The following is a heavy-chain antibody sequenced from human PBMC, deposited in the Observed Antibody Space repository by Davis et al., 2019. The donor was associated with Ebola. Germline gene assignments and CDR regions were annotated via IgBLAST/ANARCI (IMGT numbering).Heavy chain of an antibody. V-gene: IGHV6-1*01. CDR1: GDRVSSNTAA. Sequence: SQTLSLTCAIPGDRVSSNTAAWNWIRQSPSRGLEWLGRTYYRSTWYVDYAVSVKGRMTISSDTSKNQFSLQLTSVTPEDTAAYYCARDPPYDQGYDYWGQGILVTVSS. J-gene: IGHJ4*02. CDR3: ARDPPYDQGYDY. D-gene: IGHD3-22*01. CDR2: TYYRSTWYV.